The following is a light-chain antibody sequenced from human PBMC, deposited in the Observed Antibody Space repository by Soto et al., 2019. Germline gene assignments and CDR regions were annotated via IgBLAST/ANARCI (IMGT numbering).Light chain of an antibody. CDR2: DAA. J-gene: IGKJ4*01. Sequence: DIQMTQSPSTLSAFVGDRVTITCRASQTIGSWLAWYQQKPGKAPKLLIYDAATLESEVQSRFSGSVSGTELTLIISSLQPDDFATYYCQQYNRGSLTFGGGTKVDIK. CDR3: QQYNRGSLT. V-gene: IGKV1-5*01. CDR1: QTIGSW.